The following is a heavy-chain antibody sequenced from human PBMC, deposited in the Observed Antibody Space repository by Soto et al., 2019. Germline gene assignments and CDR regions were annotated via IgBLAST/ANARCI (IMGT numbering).Heavy chain of an antibody. J-gene: IGHJ4*02. Sequence: SETLSLTCSVSGGSISGSYWSWIRQSPGKGLEWLGYVYYTGSTNYSPSLRSRVSISVDTSKNEFSLRLSSVTAADTAVHFCARSVAVPGAHIDYWGQGTQVTVSS. V-gene: IGHV4-59*01. D-gene: IGHD6-19*01. CDR2: VYYTGST. CDR1: GGSISGSY. CDR3: ARSVAVPGAHIDY.